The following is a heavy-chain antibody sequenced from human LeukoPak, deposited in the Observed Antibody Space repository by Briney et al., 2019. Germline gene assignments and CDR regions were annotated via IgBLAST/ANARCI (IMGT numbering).Heavy chain of an antibody. J-gene: IGHJ4*02. CDR2: IYYSGST. D-gene: IGHD4-17*01. Sequence: KASETLSLTCSVSGGSVSSYYWSWIRQPPGKGLEWIGYIYYSGSTKYNPSLKSQITISVDTSKNQFSLKLSSVTAADTAMYYCARQGNGDLYYFDYWGQGTLVTVSS. CDR1: GGSVSSYY. V-gene: IGHV4-59*08. CDR3: ARQGNGDLYYFDY.